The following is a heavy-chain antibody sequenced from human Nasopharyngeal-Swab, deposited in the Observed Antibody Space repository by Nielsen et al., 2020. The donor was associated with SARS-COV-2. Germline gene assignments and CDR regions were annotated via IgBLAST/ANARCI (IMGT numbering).Heavy chain of an antibody. CDR3: ARDLAPEFTIFGVVTATI. D-gene: IGHD3-3*01. J-gene: IGHJ4*02. Sequence: VRQAPGKGLEWIGEIYHSGSTNYNPSLKSRVTISVDTSKNQFSLKLSSVTAADTAVYYCARDLAPEFTIFGVVTATIWGQGTLVTVSS. V-gene: IGHV4-4*02. CDR2: IYHSGST.